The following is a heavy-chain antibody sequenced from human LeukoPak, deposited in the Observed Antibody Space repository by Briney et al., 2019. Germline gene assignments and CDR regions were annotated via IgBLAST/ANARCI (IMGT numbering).Heavy chain of an antibody. V-gene: IGHV4-39*07. D-gene: IGHD3-22*01. CDR3: ARAAYYYDSSGYSDGMDV. Sequence: PSEALSLTCTVSGGSISSSAYYWSWIRQPPGKGLEWIGEINHSGSTNYNPSLKSRVTISVDTSKNQFSLKLSSVTAADTAVYYCARAAYYYDSSGYSDGMDVWGQGTTVTVSS. J-gene: IGHJ6*02. CDR2: INHSGST. CDR1: GGSISSSAYY.